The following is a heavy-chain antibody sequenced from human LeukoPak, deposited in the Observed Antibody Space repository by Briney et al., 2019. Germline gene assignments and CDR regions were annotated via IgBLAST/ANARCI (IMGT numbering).Heavy chain of an antibody. CDR2: IIPIFGTA. V-gene: IGHV1-69*01. J-gene: IGHJ5*02. CDR1: GGTFSSYT. Sequence: SVKVSCKASGGTFSSYTISWVRQAPGQGLEWMGEIIPIFGTAKYSQKFQGRVTITADESTSTAYMDLSSLRSEDTAVYYCAKQMVLGAHNWFDPWGQGTLVTVSS. CDR3: AKQMVLGAHNWFDP. D-gene: IGHD3-10*01.